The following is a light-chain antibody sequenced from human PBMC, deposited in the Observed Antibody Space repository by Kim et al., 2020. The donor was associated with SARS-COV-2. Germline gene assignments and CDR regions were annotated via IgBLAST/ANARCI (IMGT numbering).Light chain of an antibody. J-gene: IGKJ2*01. CDR2: GAS. CDR1: QSVSSSY. CDR3: QQYGSSPLT. V-gene: IGKV3-20*01. Sequence: EIVLTQSPGTLSLSPGERATLSCRASQSVSSSYLAWYQQKPGQAPRLLTYGASSRATGIPDRFSGSGSGTDFTLTISRLEPEDFAVYYCQQYGSSPLTFGQGTKLEI.